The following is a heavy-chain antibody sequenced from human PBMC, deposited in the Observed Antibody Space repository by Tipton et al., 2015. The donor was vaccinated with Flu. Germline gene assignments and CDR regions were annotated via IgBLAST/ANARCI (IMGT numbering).Heavy chain of an antibody. CDR3: ARRTFSNYVSEPKNWFDF. Sequence: TLSLTCSVSGGSIGSGYYWGWIRQPPGKGLEWIGNIHQTGSTYYNPSLKSRVTISVDTSKNQFSLKLSSVTAADTAVYFCARRTFSNYVSEPKNWFDFWGQGTLVTVSS. CDR2: IHQTGST. D-gene: IGHD4-11*01. V-gene: IGHV4-38-2*01. J-gene: IGHJ5*01. CDR1: GGSIGSGYY.